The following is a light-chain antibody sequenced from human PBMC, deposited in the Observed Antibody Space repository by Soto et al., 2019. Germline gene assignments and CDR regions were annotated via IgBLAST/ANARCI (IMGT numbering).Light chain of an antibody. Sequence: DIQMTQSPSSLSASVGDRVTITCQASQDISKYLNWYQQKPGKAPKLLIYDASNLETGVPSRFSGSGSWTDFTFTISSLQPEDIATYYCQQYDNLPSIFTFGHGTKVDIK. V-gene: IGKV1-33*01. J-gene: IGKJ3*01. CDR1: QDISKY. CDR3: QQYDNLPSIFT. CDR2: DAS.